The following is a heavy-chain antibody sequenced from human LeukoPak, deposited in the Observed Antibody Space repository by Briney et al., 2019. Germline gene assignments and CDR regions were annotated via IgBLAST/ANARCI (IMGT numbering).Heavy chain of an antibody. D-gene: IGHD1/OR15-1a*01. V-gene: IGHV1-2*02. Sequence: ASVTLSCTASGYTFTDYYMHCLRQPPAQGLEQMRWINPNRAGTTFAQQFLGSVTIPRDTSISTAYMELSSLSSDVAAVYYCPRFVTATQAYYYYGMDVWGQGDTVTVSS. CDR3: PRFVTATQAYYYYGMDV. CDR2: INPNRAGT. J-gene: IGHJ6*02. CDR1: GYTFTDYY.